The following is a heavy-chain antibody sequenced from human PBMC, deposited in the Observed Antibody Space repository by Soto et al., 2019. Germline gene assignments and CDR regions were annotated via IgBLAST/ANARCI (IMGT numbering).Heavy chain of an antibody. CDR2: IYWDDDK. D-gene: IGHD3-3*01. J-gene: IGHJ4*02. Sequence: QITLKESGPTLVKPTQTLTLTCTFSGFSLSTSGVGVGWIRQPPGKALEWLALIYWDDDKRYSPSLKSRLTITKDTSKNQVVLTMTNMDPVDTATYYCAHSGYDFWSGYYNSHFDYWGQGTLVTVSS. V-gene: IGHV2-5*02. CDR3: AHSGYDFWSGYYNSHFDY. CDR1: GFSLSTSGVG.